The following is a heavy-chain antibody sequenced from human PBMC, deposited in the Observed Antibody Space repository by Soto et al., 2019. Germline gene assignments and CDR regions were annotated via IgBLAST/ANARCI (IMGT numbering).Heavy chain of an antibody. Sequence: EVQLVESGGGLVQPGGSLRLSCAASGFTFSSYAMHWVRQAPGKGLEYVSAISSNGGSTYYANSVKGRFTISRDNSKNTLYLQMGSLRAEDMAVYYCARAISETYGMDVWGQGTTVTVSS. CDR3: ARAISETYGMDV. D-gene: IGHD3-9*01. CDR2: ISSNGGST. V-gene: IGHV3-64*01. CDR1: GFTFSSYA. J-gene: IGHJ6*02.